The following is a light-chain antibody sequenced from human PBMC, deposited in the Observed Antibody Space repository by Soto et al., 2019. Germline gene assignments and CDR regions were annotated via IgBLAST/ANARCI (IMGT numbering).Light chain of an antibody. CDR1: QSVSSTY. CDR2: GAS. J-gene: IGKJ1*01. V-gene: IGKV3-20*01. Sequence: IVLTHSPGTLSLSPGERATLSFSSSQSVSSTYLAWYQQKPGQAPRLIMYGASTRATDIPDRFSGSGSGTDFTLTISRLEPEDFAVYYCLQYGRSPKTFGQGTKVDIK. CDR3: LQYGRSPKT.